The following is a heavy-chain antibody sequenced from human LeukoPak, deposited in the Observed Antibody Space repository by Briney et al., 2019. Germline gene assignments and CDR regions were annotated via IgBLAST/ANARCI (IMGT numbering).Heavy chain of an antibody. V-gene: IGHV3-7*01. CDR3: VRRNLFDF. J-gene: IGHJ4*02. Sequence: GVSLRLSCAASGFTFTTYWMNWVRQAPGEGLEWVAGIKQDGSVKYYVDSVKGRFTISRDNAKNSVYLQMDSLRADDTAVYYCVRRNLFDFWGQATLVTVSS. CDR1: GFTFTTYW. CDR2: IKQDGSVK.